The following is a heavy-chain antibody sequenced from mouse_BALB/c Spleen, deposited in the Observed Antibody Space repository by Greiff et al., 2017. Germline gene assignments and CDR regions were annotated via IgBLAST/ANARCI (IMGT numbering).Heavy chain of an antibody. V-gene: IGHV3-2*02. Sequence: EVQLQESGPGLVKPSQSLSLTCTVTGYSITSDYAWNWIRQFPGNKLEWMGYISYSGSTSYNPSLKSRISITRDTSKNQFFLQLNSVTTEDTATYYCASWYADYWGQGTTLTVSS. CDR3: ASWYADY. CDR1: GYSITSDYA. J-gene: IGHJ2*01. CDR2: ISYSGST. D-gene: IGHD1-1*02.